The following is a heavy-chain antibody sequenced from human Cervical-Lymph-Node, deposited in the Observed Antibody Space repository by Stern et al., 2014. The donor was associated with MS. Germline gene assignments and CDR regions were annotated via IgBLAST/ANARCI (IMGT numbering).Heavy chain of an antibody. Sequence: VQLVQSGGVVVQPGGSLRLSCATSGFIFDDYSMHWVRQAPGKGLEWVSVISWDGHDAYYADSVKGRFTMSRDNSKDSLYLQMNSLRAEDTALYYCAKGDSADYAYLDSWGQGTLVTVSS. CDR1: GFIFDDYS. J-gene: IGHJ4*02. V-gene: IGHV3-43D*03. CDR3: AKGDSADYAYLDS. D-gene: IGHD4-17*01. CDR2: ISWDGHDA.